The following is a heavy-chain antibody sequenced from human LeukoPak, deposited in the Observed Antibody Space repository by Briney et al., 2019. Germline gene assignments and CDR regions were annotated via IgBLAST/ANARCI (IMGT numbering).Heavy chain of an antibody. CDR3: ARSLITMVRGVPNWFDP. CDR1: GGSISSSSYY. D-gene: IGHD3-10*01. CDR2: IYYSGST. J-gene: IGHJ5*02. Sequence: PSETLSLTCTVSGGSISSSSYYWGWIRQPPGKGLEWIGSIYYSGSTYYNPSLKSRVTISVDTSKNQFSLKLSSVTAADTAVYYCARSLITMVRGVPNWFDPWGQGTLVTVSS. V-gene: IGHV4-39*01.